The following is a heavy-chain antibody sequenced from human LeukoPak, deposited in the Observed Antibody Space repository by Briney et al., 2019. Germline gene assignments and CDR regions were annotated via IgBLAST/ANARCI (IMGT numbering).Heavy chain of an antibody. CDR2: IKQDGSEK. V-gene: IGHV3-7*03. Sequence: GRSLRLSCAASGFTFGDTWMNWVRQVPGQGLEWVANIKQDGSEKFYVASVKGRFTISRDNGKSSLYLQMNSLRAEDTALYYCATSYDMGWLIGYWGQGTLVTVSS. CDR1: GFTFGDTW. D-gene: IGHD3/OR15-3a*01. CDR3: ATSYDMGWLIGY. J-gene: IGHJ4*02.